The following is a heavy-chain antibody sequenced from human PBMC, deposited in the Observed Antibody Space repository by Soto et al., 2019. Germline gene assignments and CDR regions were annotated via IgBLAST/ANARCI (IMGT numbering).Heavy chain of an antibody. CDR3: ARDGHIAVAGGLDY. CDR1: GFTFSSYA. CDR2: ISYDGSNK. V-gene: IGHV3-30-3*01. Sequence: GGSLRLSCAASGFTFSSYAMHWVRQAPGKGLEWVAVISYDGSNKYYADSVKGRFTISRDNSKNTLYLQMNSLRAEDTAVYYCARDGHIAVAGGLDYWGQGTLVTVSS. D-gene: IGHD6-19*01. J-gene: IGHJ4*02.